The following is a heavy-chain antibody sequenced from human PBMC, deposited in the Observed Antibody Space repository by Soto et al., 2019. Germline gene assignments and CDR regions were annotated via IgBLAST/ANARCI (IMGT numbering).Heavy chain of an antibody. D-gene: IGHD3-10*01. J-gene: IGHJ6*02. CDR1: GGSISTTSYY. CDR3: ARQSEYYYATGRAAPLYGMDV. V-gene: IGHV4-39*01. CDR2: IYYSGST. Sequence: SETLSLTCTVSGGSISTTSYYWGWIRQPPGKGLEWIGNIYYSGSTHYNPFLKSRVTVSVDTTKNQFSLKLSSVTAADTAMYYCARQSEYYYATGRAAPLYGMDVWGQGTTVTVSS.